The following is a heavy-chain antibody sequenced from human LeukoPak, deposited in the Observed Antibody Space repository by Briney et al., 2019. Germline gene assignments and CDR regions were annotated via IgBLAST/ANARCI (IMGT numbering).Heavy chain of an antibody. Sequence: ASVKVSFKASGGTFSIYAISWVRQAPGQGLEWMGGIIPIFGTANYAQKFQGRVTITADESTSTAYMELSSLRSEDTAVYYCAREGDGSGSYYRRGGDNWFDPWGQGTLVTVSS. V-gene: IGHV1-69*13. CDR2: IIPIFGTA. CDR1: GGTFSIYA. D-gene: IGHD3-10*01. J-gene: IGHJ5*02. CDR3: AREGDGSGSYYRRGGDNWFDP.